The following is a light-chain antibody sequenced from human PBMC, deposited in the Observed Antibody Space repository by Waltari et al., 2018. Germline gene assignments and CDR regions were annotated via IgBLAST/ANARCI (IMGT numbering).Light chain of an antibody. CDR2: GAS. CDR3: QQYGNSRGS. CDR1: QSVSSSY. J-gene: IGKJ2*03. V-gene: IGKV3-20*01. Sequence: EIVLTQSPVTRSLSPGEGATLSCRASQSVSSSYLAWYQQKPGQAPRLLIYGASNRATDIPDRFTGSGSGTDFTLTINRLEPEDFAVYYCQQYGNSRGSFGQGTKLEIK.